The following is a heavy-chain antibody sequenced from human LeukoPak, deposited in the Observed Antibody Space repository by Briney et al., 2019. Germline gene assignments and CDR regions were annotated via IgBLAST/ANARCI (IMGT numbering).Heavy chain of an antibody. Sequence: AGGSLRLSCAASGFTFSSYGMHWVRQAPGKGLVWVSRMNCDGSSTTYADSVKGRFTISRDSAKNTLYLQMNSLRAEDTAVYYCARETTVIREWYFDLWGRGTLVTVAS. CDR1: GFTFSSYG. V-gene: IGHV3-74*03. D-gene: IGHD4-17*01. CDR3: ARETTVIREWYFDL. CDR2: MNCDGSST. J-gene: IGHJ2*01.